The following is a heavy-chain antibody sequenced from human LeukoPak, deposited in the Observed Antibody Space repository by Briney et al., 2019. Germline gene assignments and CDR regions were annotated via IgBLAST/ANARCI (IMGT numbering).Heavy chain of an antibody. V-gene: IGHV4-38-2*02. CDR3: ARLTPLCGGDCYKRPSYYYYYMDV. CDR2: IYHSGST. D-gene: IGHD2-21*02. J-gene: IGHJ6*03. CDR1: GYSISSGYY. Sequence: TSETLSLTCTVSGYSISSGYYWGWIRQPPGKGLEWIGSIYHSGSTYYNPSLKSRVTISVDTSKNQFSLKLSSVTAADTAVYYCARLTPLCGGDCYKRPSYYYYYMDVWGKGTTVTISS.